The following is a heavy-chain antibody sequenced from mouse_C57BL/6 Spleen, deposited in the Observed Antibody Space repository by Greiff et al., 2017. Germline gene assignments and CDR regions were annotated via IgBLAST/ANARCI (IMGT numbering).Heavy chain of an antibody. CDR3: ARHEGEGYDGGEVDY. J-gene: IGHJ2*01. CDR1: GFTFSSYG. V-gene: IGHV5-6*01. CDR2: ISSGGSYT. D-gene: IGHD2-2*01. Sequence: EVKLVESGGDLVKPGGSLKLSCAASGFTFSSYGMSWVRQTPDKRLEWVATISSGGSYTYYPDSVEGRFTISRDNAKNTLYLQMSSLKSEDTAMYYCARHEGEGYDGGEVDYWGQGTTLTVSS.